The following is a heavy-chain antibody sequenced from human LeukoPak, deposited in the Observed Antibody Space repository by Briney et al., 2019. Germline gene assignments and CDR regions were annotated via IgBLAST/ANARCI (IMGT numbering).Heavy chain of an antibody. J-gene: IGHJ4*02. V-gene: IGHV3-23*01. CDR3: AKGTSRGAHLYYYDSSGEVDY. CDR1: GFTFSSYA. Sequence: GGSLRLSCAASGFTFSSYAMSWVRQAPGKGLEWVSAISGSGGSTYYADSVKGRFTISRDNSKNTLYLQMNSLRAEDTAVYYCAKGTSRGAHLYYYDSSGEVDYWGQGTLVTVSS. CDR2: ISGSGGST. D-gene: IGHD3-22*01.